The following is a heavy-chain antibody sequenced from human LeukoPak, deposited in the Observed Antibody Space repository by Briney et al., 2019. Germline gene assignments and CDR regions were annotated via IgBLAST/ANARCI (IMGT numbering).Heavy chain of an antibody. D-gene: IGHD5-18*01. V-gene: IGHV3-23*01. CDR1: GFTFSSYA. Sequence: GGSLRLSCAASGFTFSSYAMSWVRQAPGKGLEWVSGIIGSGGSTYYADSVKGRFTISRDNSKNTLYLQMNSLRAEDTAVYYCAKERGTAMVRSYYMDIWGKGTTVTVSS. CDR2: IIGSGGST. CDR3: AKERGTAMVRSYYMDI. J-gene: IGHJ6*03.